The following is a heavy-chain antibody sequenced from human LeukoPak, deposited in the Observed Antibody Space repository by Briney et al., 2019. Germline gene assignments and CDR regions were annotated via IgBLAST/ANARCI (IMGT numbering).Heavy chain of an antibody. J-gene: IGHJ4*02. CDR1: GYSFTTYW. D-gene: IGHD6-19*01. CDR3: ASVYSSTSWDY. Sequence: GESLNISCRASGYSFTTYWIGWVRQMPGKGLEWMGVIFPADSDTRYSPSFQGQVTISADRSISTAYLQWSSLKASDTGMYYCASVYSSTSWDYWGQGTLVTVSS. CDR2: IFPADSDT. V-gene: IGHV5-51*01.